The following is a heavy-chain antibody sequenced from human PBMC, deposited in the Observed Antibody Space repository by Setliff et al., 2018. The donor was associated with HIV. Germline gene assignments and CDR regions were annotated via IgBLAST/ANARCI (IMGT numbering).Heavy chain of an antibody. V-gene: IGHV4-39*07. CDR3: ATYSAGEGGRGH. CDR2: IYYSGST. J-gene: IGHJ4*02. Sequence: PSETLSLTCTVSGGSISNSRYYWSWIRQPPGKGLEWIGSIYYSGSTYYNPSLSSRVTISFDASKKYFSLKLTSVTAADTAMYYCATYSAGEGGRGHWGQGTLVTVSS. D-gene: IGHD2-15*01. CDR1: GGSISNSRYY.